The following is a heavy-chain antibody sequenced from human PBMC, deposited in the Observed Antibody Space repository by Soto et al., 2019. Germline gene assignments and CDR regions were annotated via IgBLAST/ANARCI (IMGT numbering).Heavy chain of an antibody. J-gene: IGHJ5*02. CDR3: AKDEAAAATGWFDP. V-gene: IGHV3-23*01. D-gene: IGHD6-13*01. Sequence: EVQLLESGGGLVQPGGSLRHSCAASGFSFSNYAMNWVRQAPGKGLEWVSAISGSGGSTYYADSVKGRFTISRDNSKNPLYLQMNSLRAEDTAVYYCAKDEAAAATGWFDPWGQGTLVTVSS. CDR2: ISGSGGST. CDR1: GFSFSNYA.